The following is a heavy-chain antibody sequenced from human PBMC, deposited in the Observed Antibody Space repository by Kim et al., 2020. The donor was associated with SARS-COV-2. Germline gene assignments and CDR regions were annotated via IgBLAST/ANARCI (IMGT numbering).Heavy chain of an antibody. Sequence: SETLSLTCTVSGGSISSYYWSWIRQPPGKGLEWIGYIYYSGSTNYNPSLKSRVTISVDTSKNQFSLKLSSVTGADTAVYYCARGLIRWGANWFDPWGQGT. J-gene: IGHJ5*02. CDR1: GGSISSYY. V-gene: IGHV4-59*13. CDR3: ARGLIRWGANWFDP. CDR2: IYYSGST. D-gene: IGHD4-17*01.